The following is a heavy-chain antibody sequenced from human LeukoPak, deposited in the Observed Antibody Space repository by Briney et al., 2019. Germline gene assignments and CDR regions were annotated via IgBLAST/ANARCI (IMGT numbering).Heavy chain of an antibody. CDR3: ARDTTPYYYDSSGSGFDY. D-gene: IGHD3-22*01. Sequence: GASVKVSCKASGYTFTSYYMHWVRQAPGQGLEWMGIINPSGGSTSYAQKFQGRVTMTRDTSTSTVYMELSSLRSEDTAVYYCARDTTPYYYDSSGSGFDYWGQGTLVTVSS. V-gene: IGHV1-46*01. J-gene: IGHJ4*02. CDR2: INPSGGST. CDR1: GYTFTSYY.